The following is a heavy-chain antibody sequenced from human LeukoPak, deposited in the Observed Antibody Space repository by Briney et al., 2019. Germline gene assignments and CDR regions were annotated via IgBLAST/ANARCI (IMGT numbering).Heavy chain of an antibody. CDR1: RFTFSSYS. D-gene: IGHD3-22*01. J-gene: IGHJ3*02. CDR2: ISSSGSYI. V-gene: IGHV3-21*04. CDR3: AKDLVVGDSSGYYGGAFDI. Sequence: GGSLRLSCAASRFTFSSYSMNWVRQAPGKGLEWVSSISSSGSYIYYADSVKGRFTISRDNSKNTLYLQMNSLRAEDTAVYYCAKDLVVGDSSGYYGGAFDIWGQGTMVTVSS.